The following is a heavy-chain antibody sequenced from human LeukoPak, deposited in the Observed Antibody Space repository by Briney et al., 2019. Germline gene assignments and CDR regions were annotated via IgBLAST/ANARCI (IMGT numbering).Heavy chain of an antibody. CDR1: GFTFSSYW. CDR2: MNGDGSRI. Sequence: GGSLRLSCAASGFTFSSYWMHWVRQAPGEGLVWLSHMNGDGSRIGYADSAKGRFTISRDNAKKMLYLQMNSLRDEDTAVYYCARENYFGLDVWGQGTTVTVSS. V-gene: IGHV3-74*01. J-gene: IGHJ6*02. CDR3: ARENYFGLDV.